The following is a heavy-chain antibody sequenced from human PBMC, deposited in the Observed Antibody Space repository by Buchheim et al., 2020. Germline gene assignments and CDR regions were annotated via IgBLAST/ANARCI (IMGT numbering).Heavy chain of an antibody. CDR2: INPSGGST. J-gene: IGHJ4*02. Sequence: QVQLVQSGAEVKKPGASVKVSCKASGYTFTSYYMHWVRQAPGQGLEWMGIINPSGGSTSYAQKFQGRVTMTRDKSTSTVYMELSSLRSEDTAVYYCARESYYDFWSGYRAPLDYWGQGTL. D-gene: IGHD3-3*01. CDR1: GYTFTSYY. CDR3: ARESYYDFWSGYRAPLDY. V-gene: IGHV1-46*03.